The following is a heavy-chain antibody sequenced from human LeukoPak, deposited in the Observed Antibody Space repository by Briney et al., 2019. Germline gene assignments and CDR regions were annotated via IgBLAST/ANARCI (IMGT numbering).Heavy chain of an antibody. V-gene: IGHV1-3*02. D-gene: IGHD3-22*01. J-gene: IGHJ3*02. CDR1: GYTFTSYA. Sequence: ASVKVSCKASGYTFTSYAMHWVRQAPGQRLEWMGWSNAGNGNTKYSQEFQGRVTITRDTSASTAYMELSSLRSEDMAVYYCARGDSGDSSGYYDAFDIWGQGTMVTVSS. CDR2: SNAGNGNT. CDR3: ARGDSGDSSGYYDAFDI.